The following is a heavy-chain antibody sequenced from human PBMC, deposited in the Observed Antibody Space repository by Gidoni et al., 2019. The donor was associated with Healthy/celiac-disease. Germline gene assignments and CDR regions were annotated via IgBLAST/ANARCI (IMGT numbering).Heavy chain of an antibody. CDR3: AKEVITMIVLVIGYFDL. J-gene: IGHJ2*01. Sequence: EVQLLESGRGLVQPGGALRLSCAASGCTFSSYAMGWVRQAPGKGLAWVSAISGSGGSTYYAYSVKCRFTISRDNSKNTLYLQMNSLRVEDTAVYYCAKEVITMIVLVIGYFDLWGRGTLVTVSS. CDR2: ISGSGGST. V-gene: IGHV3-23*01. D-gene: IGHD3-22*01. CDR1: GCTFSSYA.